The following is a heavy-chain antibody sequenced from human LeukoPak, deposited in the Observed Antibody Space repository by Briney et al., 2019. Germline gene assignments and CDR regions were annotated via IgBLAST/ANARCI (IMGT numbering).Heavy chain of an antibody. J-gene: IGHJ4*02. CDR1: GFIFSNYA. Sequence: SGGSLRLSCAASGFIFSNYAMHWVRQAPGKGLEWVAVISYDGSNKYYADSVKGRFTISRDNAKNSLYLQMNSLRAEDTALYYCARFFGVLERPFDYWGQGTLVTVSS. D-gene: IGHD3-3*01. CDR2: ISYDGSNK. V-gene: IGHV3-30*04. CDR3: ARFFGVLERPFDY.